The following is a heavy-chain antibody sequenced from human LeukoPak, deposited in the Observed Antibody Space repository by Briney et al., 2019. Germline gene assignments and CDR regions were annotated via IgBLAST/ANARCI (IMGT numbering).Heavy chain of an antibody. CDR2: IKQDGSDK. D-gene: IGHD3-16*02. CDR3: ARDHHHRLSDDYYYYMDV. J-gene: IGHJ6*03. CDR1: GFTFSSYG. Sequence: GGSLRLSCAASGFTFSSYGMHWVRQAPGKGLEWVANIKQDGSDKYYVDSVKGRFTISRDNAKNSLYLQMNSLRAEDTAVYYCARDHHHRLSDDYYYYMDVWGKGTTVTISS. V-gene: IGHV3-7*01.